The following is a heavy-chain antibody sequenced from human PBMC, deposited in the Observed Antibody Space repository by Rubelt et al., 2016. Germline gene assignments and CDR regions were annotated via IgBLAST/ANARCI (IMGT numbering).Heavy chain of an antibody. D-gene: IGHD3-22*01. Sequence: GSTYYNPSLKSRVTISVVTSKNQFSLKLSSVTAADTAVYYCARAGSGYGVVDYWGQGTLVTVSS. V-gene: IGHV4-30-2*04. J-gene: IGHJ4*02. CDR2: GST. CDR3: ARAGSGYGVVDY.